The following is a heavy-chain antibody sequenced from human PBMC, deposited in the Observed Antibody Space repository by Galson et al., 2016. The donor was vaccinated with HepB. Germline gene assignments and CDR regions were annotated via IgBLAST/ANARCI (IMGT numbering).Heavy chain of an antibody. CDR2: ISSGNNFF. D-gene: IGHD3/OR15-3a*01. V-gene: IGHV3-21*01. CDR3: ARPTQELILGYYGMDV. J-gene: IGHJ6*02. CDR1: GFTFSDYS. Sequence: SLRLSCAASGFTFSDYSMTWVRQAPGKGLEWVSSISSGNNFFYYADSVKGRFTISRDNAKQSVSLQMSSLRAEDTAVYYCARPTQELILGYYGMDVGGRGTTVTVSS.